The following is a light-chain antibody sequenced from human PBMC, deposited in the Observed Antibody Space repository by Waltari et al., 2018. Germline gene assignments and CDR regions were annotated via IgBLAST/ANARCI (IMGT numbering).Light chain of an antibody. CDR2: GAS. J-gene: IGKJ1*01. V-gene: IGKV3-20*01. CDR3: QQYDSSPWT. Sequence: ELVFTQSPGTLSLSPGERATLSCRASQSVSSSFLAWYQQKPGQAPRLLIYGASSRATGIPDRFSGSGSGTDFTLTISRLEPEDFAVYYCQQYDSSPWTFGQGTKVEIK. CDR1: QSVSSSF.